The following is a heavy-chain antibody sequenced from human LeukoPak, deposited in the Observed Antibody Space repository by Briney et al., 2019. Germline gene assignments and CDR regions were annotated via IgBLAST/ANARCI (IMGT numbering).Heavy chain of an antibody. J-gene: IGHJ4*02. CDR2: ISAYNGNT. Sequence: ASVKVSFKASGYTFTSYGISWVRQAPGQGLEWMGWISAYNGNTNYAQKLQGRVTMTTDTSTSTAYMELRSLRSDDTAVYYCARDLLWFGEKYFDYWGQGTLVTVSS. V-gene: IGHV1-18*01. CDR3: ARDLLWFGEKYFDY. CDR1: GYTFTSYG. D-gene: IGHD3-10*01.